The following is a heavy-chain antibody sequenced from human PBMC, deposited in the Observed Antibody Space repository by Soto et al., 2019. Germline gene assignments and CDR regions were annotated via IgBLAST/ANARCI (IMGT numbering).Heavy chain of an antibody. V-gene: IGHV2-5*02. CDR3: AHRATMTIFGIIIDNGIWFDP. Sequence: INLIESGPTLVKPTQTLTLTCTFSGFSLSTSGAAVGWVRQPPGRALEWLALIYWDGDKRYNASLGNRLTITKDTSMNQVVLTLTNVDPADTATYYCAHRATMTIFGIIIDNGIWFDPWGQGTRVIVSS. CDR1: GFSLSTSGAA. D-gene: IGHD3-3*01. CDR2: IYWDGDK. J-gene: IGHJ5*02.